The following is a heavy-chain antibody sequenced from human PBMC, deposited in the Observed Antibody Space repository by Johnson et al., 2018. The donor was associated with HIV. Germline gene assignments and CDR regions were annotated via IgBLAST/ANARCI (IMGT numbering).Heavy chain of an antibody. CDR1: GFTFSSYG. CDR3: AKDRDYYGSGLI. D-gene: IGHD3-10*01. J-gene: IGHJ3*02. Sequence: QVQLVESGGGVVQPGGSLRLSCAASGFTFSSYGMHWVRQAPGKGLEWVAFIRYDGSNRYYADSVKGRFTISRDNSKNTLYLQMNSLRAEDTAVYYCAKDRDYYGSGLIWGQGTMVTVSS. CDR2: IRYDGSNR. V-gene: IGHV3-30*02.